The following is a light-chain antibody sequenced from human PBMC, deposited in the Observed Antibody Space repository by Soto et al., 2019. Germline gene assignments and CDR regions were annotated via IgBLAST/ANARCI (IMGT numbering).Light chain of an antibody. V-gene: IGKV4-1*01. CDR3: QQSYNSPRT. Sequence: DIVLTQSPDSLAVSLGGRVTINCKTSQSVLYNSNNKNYLAWYQQKPGQPPQLLMYWASTRESGVPDRFSGSGSGTDFNLTISRLQAEDVAVYYCQQSYNSPRTFGQGTRLEIK. CDR2: WAS. CDR1: QSVLYNSNNKNY. J-gene: IGKJ2*01.